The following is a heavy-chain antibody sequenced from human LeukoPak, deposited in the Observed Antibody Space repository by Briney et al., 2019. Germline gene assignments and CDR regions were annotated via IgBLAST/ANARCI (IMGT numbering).Heavy chain of an antibody. J-gene: IGHJ4*02. V-gene: IGHV3-48*03. CDR1: GFTFSTYE. CDR2: ISGSGSPI. CDR3: VTHSSSADY. Sequence: GGSLRLSCAASGFTFSTYEMKWVRQAPGKGLEWVSYISGSGSPIYYADFVKGRFTISRDNAKNSLSLQMNSLRADDTAIYFCVTHSSSADYWGQGTLVTVSS. D-gene: IGHD6-6*01.